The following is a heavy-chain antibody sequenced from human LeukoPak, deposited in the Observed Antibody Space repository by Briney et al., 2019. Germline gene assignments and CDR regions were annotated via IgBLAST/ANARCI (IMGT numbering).Heavy chain of an antibody. Sequence: ASVKVSCKASGGTFTSYTISWVRQAPGQGLEWMGRIIPILGIANYAQKFQGRVTITADKSTSTAYMELSSLRSEDTAVYYCARDKSVESGYDRWGQGTLVTVSS. CDR3: ARDKSVESGYDR. CDR2: IIPILGIA. V-gene: IGHV1-69*04. CDR1: GGTFTSYT. J-gene: IGHJ5*02. D-gene: IGHD5-12*01.